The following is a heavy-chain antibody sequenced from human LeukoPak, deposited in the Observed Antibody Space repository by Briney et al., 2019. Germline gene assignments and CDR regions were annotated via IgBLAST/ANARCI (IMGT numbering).Heavy chain of an antibody. J-gene: IGHJ3*02. CDR3: AKDRGQQLIYDAFDI. CDR2: INDNGAGT. Sequence: GGSLRLSCAASGFTFSSYAMSWVRQAPGKGLKWVSTINDNGAGTYYADSVKGRFTISRDNSKNTLYLQMNSLRAEDTAVYYCAKDRGQQLIYDAFDIWGQGTMVTVSS. CDR1: GFTFSSYA. D-gene: IGHD6-13*01. V-gene: IGHV3-23*01.